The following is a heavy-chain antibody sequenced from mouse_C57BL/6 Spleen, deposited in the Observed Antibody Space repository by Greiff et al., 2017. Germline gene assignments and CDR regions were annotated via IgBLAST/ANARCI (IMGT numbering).Heavy chain of an antibody. Sequence: QVQLKQSGPGLVQPSQSLSITCTVSGFSLTSYGVHWVRQSPGKGLEWLGVIWRGGSTDYNAAFMSRLSITKDNSKSQVFFKMNSLQDDDTAIYYCAKKGGLGGDYAMDYWGQGTSVTVSS. V-gene: IGHV2-5*01. CDR2: IWRGGST. CDR3: AKKGGLGGDYAMDY. CDR1: GFSLTSYG. J-gene: IGHJ4*01. D-gene: IGHD4-1*01.